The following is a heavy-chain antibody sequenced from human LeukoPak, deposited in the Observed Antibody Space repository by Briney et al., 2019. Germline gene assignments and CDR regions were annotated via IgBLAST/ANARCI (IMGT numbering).Heavy chain of an antibody. D-gene: IGHD2-15*01. CDR3: ARDGYLVVVADKGEFSY. Sequence: GASVKVSCKASGYAFTGYYMHWVRQAPGQGLEWMGWINPNSGGTNYAQKFQGRVTMTRDTSISTAYMELSRLRSEDTAVYYCARDGYLVVVADKGEFSYWGQGTLVTVSS. CDR2: INPNSGGT. V-gene: IGHV1-2*02. J-gene: IGHJ4*02. CDR1: GYAFTGYY.